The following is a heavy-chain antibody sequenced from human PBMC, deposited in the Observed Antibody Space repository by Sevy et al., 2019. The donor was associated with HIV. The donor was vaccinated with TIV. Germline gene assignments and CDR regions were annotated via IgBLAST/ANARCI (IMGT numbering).Heavy chain of an antibody. V-gene: IGHV4-34*01. CDR2: INHSGST. D-gene: IGHD2-15*01. J-gene: IGHJ6*02. CDR3: ARGLTDIVVVVAATDYYYGMDV. CDR1: GGSFSGYY. Sequence: SETRSLTCAVYGGSFSGYYWSWIRQPPGKGLEWIGEINHSGSTNYNPSLKSRVTISVDTSKNQFSLKLSSVTAEDTAVYYCARGLTDIVVVVAATDYYYGMDVWGQGTTVTVSS.